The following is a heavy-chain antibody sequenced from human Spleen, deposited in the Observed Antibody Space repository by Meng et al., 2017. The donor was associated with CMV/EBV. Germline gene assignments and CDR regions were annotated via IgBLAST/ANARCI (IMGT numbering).Heavy chain of an antibody. J-gene: IGHJ2*01. D-gene: IGHD3-16*01. CDR3: ARVIWGWYFDL. CDR2: IDTDGSIT. V-gene: IGHV3-74*01. Sequence: SCEGSGFTFSRDWMHWVRQAPGKGLEWVSHIDTDGSITNYADSVKGRFTISRDNAKNTLYLQMNSLRAEDTAVYYCARVIWGWYFDLWGRGTLVTVSS. CDR1: GFTFSRDW.